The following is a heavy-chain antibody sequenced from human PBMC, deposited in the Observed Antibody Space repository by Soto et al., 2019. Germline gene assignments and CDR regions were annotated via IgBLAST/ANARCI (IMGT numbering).Heavy chain of an antibody. J-gene: IGHJ6*02. CDR2: IIPVCGKI. CDR1: GGSFNTYA. V-gene: IGHV1-69*05. Sequence: SVKVSCKASGGSFNTYAISWVRQAPGQGLEWMGGIIPVCGKIPYAQNFQGRLTITTDTSTSTAYMDLRSLTSDDTAVYYCARVDNYVTPNPQDGWGQGTSVTVSS. D-gene: IGHD3-16*01. CDR3: ARVDNYVTPNPQDG.